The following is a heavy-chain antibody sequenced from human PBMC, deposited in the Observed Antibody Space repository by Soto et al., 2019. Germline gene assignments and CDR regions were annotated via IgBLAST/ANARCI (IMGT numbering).Heavy chain of an antibody. D-gene: IGHD3-10*01. J-gene: IGHJ4*02. CDR3: ARQVRGVIISYFDY. CDR1: GGSISSSSYY. CDR2: IYYSGST. V-gene: IGHV4-39*01. Sequence: PSETLSLTCTVSGGSISSSSYYWGWIRQPPGKGLEWIGSIYYSGSTYYNPSLKSRVTISVDTSKNQFSLKLSSVTAADTAVYYCARQVRGVIISYFDYWGQGTLVTVSS.